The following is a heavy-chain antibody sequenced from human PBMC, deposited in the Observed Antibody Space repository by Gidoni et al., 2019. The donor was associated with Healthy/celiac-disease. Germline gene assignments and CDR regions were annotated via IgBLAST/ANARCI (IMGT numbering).Heavy chain of an antibody. Sequence: EVQLVESGGGLVQPGGSLRLSCAASGFTFSSYDMHWVRQATGKGLEWVSAIGTAGDTYYPGSVKGRFTISRENAKNSLYLQMNSLRAGDTAVYYCASGIFGVGQLDYWGQGTLVTVSS. D-gene: IGHD3-3*01. CDR3: ASGIFGVGQLDY. CDR1: GFTFSSYD. CDR2: IGTAGDT. J-gene: IGHJ4*02. V-gene: IGHV3-13*01.